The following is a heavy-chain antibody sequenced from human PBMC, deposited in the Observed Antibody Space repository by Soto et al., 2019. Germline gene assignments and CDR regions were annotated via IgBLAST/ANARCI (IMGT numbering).Heavy chain of an antibody. Sequence: QVQLVQSGPEVKKPGASVTVSCKTSGYTFTDHGIDWVRQAPGQGLAGVGWVSSYNGNTNYAYNLKDRVIMTTDASTSTAYMELRGLRSDDTAVYYCAREVEGSYSPAGFWGQGTPVTVSS. D-gene: IGHD3-10*01. CDR1: GYTFTDHG. CDR2: VSSYNGNT. J-gene: IGHJ4*02. V-gene: IGHV1-18*01. CDR3: AREVEGSYSPAGF.